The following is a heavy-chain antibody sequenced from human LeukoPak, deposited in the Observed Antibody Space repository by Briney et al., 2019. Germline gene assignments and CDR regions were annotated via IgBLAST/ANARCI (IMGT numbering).Heavy chain of an antibody. D-gene: IGHD3-9*01. Sequence: SETLSLTCAVYGGSFSGYYWSWIRQPPGKGLEWIGEINHSGSTNYNPSLKSRVTISVDTSKNQFSLKLSSMTAADTAVYYCARDSHILTGYRPNDAFDIWGQGTMVTVSS. CDR2: INHSGST. CDR1: GGSFSGYY. J-gene: IGHJ3*02. V-gene: IGHV4-34*01. CDR3: ARDSHILTGYRPNDAFDI.